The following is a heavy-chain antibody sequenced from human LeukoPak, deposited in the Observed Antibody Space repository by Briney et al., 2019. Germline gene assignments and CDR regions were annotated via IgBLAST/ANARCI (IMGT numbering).Heavy chain of an antibody. CDR2: ISGSGGST. Sequence: PGGSLRLSCAASGFTSSSYAMSWVRQAPGKGMEWVSAISGSGGSTYYADSVKGQFTISIDNSKNTLYLQMNSLRADDTAVYYCAKSQDSYVYRDYFDYWGQGTLVTVSS. CDR3: AKSQDSYVYRDYFDY. D-gene: IGHD5-18*01. V-gene: IGHV3-23*01. J-gene: IGHJ4*02. CDR1: GFTSSSYA.